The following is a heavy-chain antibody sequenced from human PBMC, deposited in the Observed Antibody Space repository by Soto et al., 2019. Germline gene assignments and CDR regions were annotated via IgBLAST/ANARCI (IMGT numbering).Heavy chain of an antibody. CDR3: ARAVVLVASPYYFDY. CDR1: GFTFSSYA. CDR2: ISYDGNNQ. J-gene: IGHJ4*02. V-gene: IGHV3-30-3*01. D-gene: IGHD2-15*01. Sequence: GGSLRLSCAASGFTFSSYAMHWVRQAPGKGLEWVAVISYDGNNQNYADSVKGRFTVSRDNSENTLYLQMNSLRAEDTAVYYCARAVVLVASPYYFDYWGQGTLVTVSS.